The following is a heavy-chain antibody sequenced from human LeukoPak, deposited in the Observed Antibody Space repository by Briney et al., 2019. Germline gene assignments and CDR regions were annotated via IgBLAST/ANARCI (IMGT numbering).Heavy chain of an antibody. Sequence: GGSLRLSCEVSGFPFTLYNVNWVRQAPGKGLEWLSYISSSTNTIYYADSVKGRFTISRDNAKNSLYLQMNGLGAEDTAVYYCARELNGYGYYFFDHWGPGTLVTVSS. J-gene: IGHJ4*02. CDR3: ARELNGYGYYFFDH. CDR1: GFPFTLYN. V-gene: IGHV3-48*04. D-gene: IGHD3-16*01. CDR2: ISSSTNTI.